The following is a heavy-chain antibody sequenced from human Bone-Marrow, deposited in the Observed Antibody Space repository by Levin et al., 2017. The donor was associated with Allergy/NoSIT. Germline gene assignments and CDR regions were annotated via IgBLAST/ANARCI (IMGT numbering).Heavy chain of an antibody. D-gene: IGHD6-13*01. Sequence: GSLRLSCTVHGASFSGYYWNWIRQPPGKGLEWIGEINHRGSTNYNPSLKSRVTVSLDTSKNQFSLNLTSVTHADTGVYYCARVASGSSSWYHPWGQGTLVTVSS. CDR1: GASFSGYY. CDR3: ARVASGSSSWYHP. V-gene: IGHV4-34*01. J-gene: IGHJ5*02. CDR2: INHRGST.